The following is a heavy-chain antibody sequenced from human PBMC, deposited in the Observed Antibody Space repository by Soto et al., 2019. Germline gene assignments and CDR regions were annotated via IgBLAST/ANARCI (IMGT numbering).Heavy chain of an antibody. CDR1: GESFTGYY. J-gene: IGHJ6*02. CDR2: INHYGGT. V-gene: IGHV4-34*01. Sequence: ASETLSLTCAVNGESFTGYYWTRIRQPPGKGLEWIGEINHYGGTNYNPSLKSRVTISEDTSKNQFSLKLTFVTAADTAVYYCARHSVFSDGATTRNYTYYGLDVWGQGTTVTVSS. CDR3: ARHSVFSDGATTRNYTYYGLDV. D-gene: IGHD3-16*01.